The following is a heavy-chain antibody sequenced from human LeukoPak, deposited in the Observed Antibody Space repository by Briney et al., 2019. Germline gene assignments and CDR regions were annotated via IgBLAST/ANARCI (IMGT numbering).Heavy chain of an antibody. CDR3: ARVHPLYSSSFTAFDI. CDR1: GYSISSGYY. CDR2: IYHSGST. D-gene: IGHD6-6*01. V-gene: IGHV4-38-2*02. J-gene: IGHJ3*02. Sequence: SETLSLTCTVSGYSISSGYYWGWIRQPPGKGLEWIGSIYHSGSTYYNPSLKSRVTISVDTSKNQFSLKLGSVTAADTAVYYCARVHPLYSSSFTAFDIWGQGTMVTVSS.